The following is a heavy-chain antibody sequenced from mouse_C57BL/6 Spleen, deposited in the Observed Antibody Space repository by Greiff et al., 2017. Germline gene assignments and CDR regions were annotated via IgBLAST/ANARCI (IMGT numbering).Heavy chain of an antibody. CDR1: GYTFTDYY. D-gene: IGHD4-1*01. CDR3: ARPWGY. Sequence: VQLQQSGPELVKPGASVKISCKASGYTFTDYYMNWVKQSHGKSLEWIGDINPNNGGTSYNQKFKGKATLTVDKSSSTAYMELRSLTSEDSAVYYCARPWGYWGQGTLVTVSA. V-gene: IGHV1-26*01. CDR2: INPNNGGT. J-gene: IGHJ3*01.